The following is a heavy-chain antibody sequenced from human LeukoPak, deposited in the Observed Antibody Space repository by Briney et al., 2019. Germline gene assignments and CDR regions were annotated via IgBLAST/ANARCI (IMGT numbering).Heavy chain of an antibody. CDR1: GFTFSSYS. D-gene: IGHD2-2*01. CDR3: ANHLACGSTSCPPFDY. V-gene: IGHV3-21*01. Sequence: GGSLRLSCAASGFTFSSYSMNWVRQAPGKGLEWVSSISDSGSYIYYADSVKGRFTISRDNAKNSLYLQMNSLRAEDTAVYYCANHLACGSTSCPPFDYWGQGTLVTVSS. J-gene: IGHJ4*02. CDR2: ISDSGSYI.